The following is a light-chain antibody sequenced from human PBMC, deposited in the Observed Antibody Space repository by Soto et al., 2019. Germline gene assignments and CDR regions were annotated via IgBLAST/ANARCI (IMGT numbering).Light chain of an antibody. CDR2: DAS. CDR1: QSVGTY. CDR3: QLRSSWPRSNWPLIT. V-gene: IGKV3-11*01. Sequence: EIVLTQSPATLSLSPGERATLSCRASQSVGTYLAWYQQKPGQAPRLLIHDASNRATGIPARFSGSGSGTDFTLSISTLETEDFAVYYGQLRSSWPRSNWPLITFGPGTRLE. J-gene: IGKJ5*01.